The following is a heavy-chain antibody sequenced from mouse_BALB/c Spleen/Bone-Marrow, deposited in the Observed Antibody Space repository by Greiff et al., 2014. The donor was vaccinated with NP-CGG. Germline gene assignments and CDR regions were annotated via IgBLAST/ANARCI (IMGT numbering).Heavy chain of an antibody. V-gene: IGHV14-3*02. Sequence: VQLKESGAELVKPGASVKLSCTGSGFNIKDTYMHWVKQRPEQGLEWIGRIDPANGNTKYDPKFQGKATITADTSSNTAYLQLSSLTSEDTAVYYCAPYYRYSFDYWGQGTTLTVSS. D-gene: IGHD2-14*01. CDR3: APYYRYSFDY. J-gene: IGHJ2*01. CDR2: IDPANGNT. CDR1: GFNIKDTY.